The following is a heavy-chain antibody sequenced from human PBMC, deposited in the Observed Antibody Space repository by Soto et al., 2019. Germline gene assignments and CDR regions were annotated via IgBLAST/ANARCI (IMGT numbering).Heavy chain of an antibody. CDR2: ISGSGGST. V-gene: IGHV3-23*01. CDR1: GITFSTYA. D-gene: IGHD6-13*01. CDR3: AKSFSSNWYDYFDY. Sequence: EVQLLESGGGLVQPGGSLRLSCAASGITFSTYAMSWVRRAPGKGLEWVSAISGSGGSTYYADSVKGRFTISRDKSKNTLYLQMNSLRAEDTALYYCAKSFSSNWYDYFDYWGQGSLVTVSS. J-gene: IGHJ4*02.